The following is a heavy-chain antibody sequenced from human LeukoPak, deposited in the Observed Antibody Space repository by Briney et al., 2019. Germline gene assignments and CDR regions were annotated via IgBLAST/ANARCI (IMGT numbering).Heavy chain of an antibody. Sequence: PSETLSLTCTVSGYSISSGYYWGWIRQPPGKGLEWIGSIYHSGSTYYNPSLKSRVTISVDTSKSQFSLKLSSVTAADTAVYYCARLNRYYDFWSGFDYWGQGTLVTVSS. CDR3: ARLNRYYDFWSGFDY. J-gene: IGHJ4*02. CDR1: GYSISSGYY. V-gene: IGHV4-38-2*02. CDR2: IYHSGST. D-gene: IGHD3-3*01.